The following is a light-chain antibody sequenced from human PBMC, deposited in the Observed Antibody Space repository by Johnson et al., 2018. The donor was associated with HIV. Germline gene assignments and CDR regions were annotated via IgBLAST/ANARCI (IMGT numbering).Light chain of an antibody. V-gene: IGLV1-51*02. CDR3: GTWDSSLSAYV. CDR1: SSNIRNNY. J-gene: IGLJ1*01. CDR2: ENN. Sequence: QSVLTQPPSVSVAPGQKVTISCSGTSSNIRNNYVSWYQQLPGTAPKLLIYENNKRPSGIPDRFSGSKSGTSATLAITGLQTGDEADYYCGTWDSSLSAYVFGTGTKVTVL.